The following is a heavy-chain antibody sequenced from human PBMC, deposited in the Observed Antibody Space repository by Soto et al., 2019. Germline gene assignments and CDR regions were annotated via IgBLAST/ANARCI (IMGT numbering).Heavy chain of an antibody. D-gene: IGHD3-10*01. V-gene: IGHV4-59*01. CDR2: IYYSGST. J-gene: IGHJ3*02. CDR3: ARALPDAFDI. CDR1: GGSISRYY. Sequence: QVQLPESGPGLVKPSETLSLTCTVSGGSISRYYWSWIRQPPGKGLEWIGYIYYSGSTNYNPSLKSRVTISVDTSKNQFSLKLSSVTAADTAVYYCARALPDAFDIWGQGTMVTVSS.